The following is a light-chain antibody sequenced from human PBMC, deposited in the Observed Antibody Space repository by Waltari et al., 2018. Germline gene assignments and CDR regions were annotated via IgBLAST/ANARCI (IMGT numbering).Light chain of an antibody. V-gene: IGLV2-23*02. CDR2: EVI. CDR1: SSAIGRYNV. CDR3: CSYAGSVV. J-gene: IGLJ2*01. Sequence: QSALTQPASVSGSPGQSIPVAFTGSSSAIGRYNVVSWYQPHPGKAPKLVIYEVINRPSGVSNRFSGSKSGNTASLTISGLQAEDEADYYCCSYAGSVVFGGGTKLTVL.